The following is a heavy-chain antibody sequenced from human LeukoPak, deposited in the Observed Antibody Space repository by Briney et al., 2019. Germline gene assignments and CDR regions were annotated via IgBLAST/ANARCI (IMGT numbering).Heavy chain of an antibody. Sequence: ASVTVSFKASGYGFTIYAMHWVRQAPGQRLEWMGWINAGNGNTKYSQKFQDRVTVTRDTSTSTAYMELRSLRSDDTAVYYCARGVRFGELSPGDYWGQGTLVTVSS. CDR2: INAGNGNT. J-gene: IGHJ4*02. V-gene: IGHV1-3*01. CDR3: ARGVRFGELSPGDY. D-gene: IGHD3-10*01. CDR1: GYGFTIYA.